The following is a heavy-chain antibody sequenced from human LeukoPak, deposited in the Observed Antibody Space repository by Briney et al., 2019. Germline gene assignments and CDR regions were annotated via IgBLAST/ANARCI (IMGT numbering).Heavy chain of an antibody. J-gene: IGHJ4*02. CDR1: VYTFTSYG. Sequence: ASVKVSCTASVYTFTSYGISGVRQAPGHGREWMGWSSAYNGNTNYAQKLQGRVTMTTDTSPSPAATELRSLRSDDTAVYYCARDHLIYSGYGAFDYWGQGTRVRVSS. CDR3: ARDHLIYSGYGAFDY. D-gene: IGHD5-12*01. CDR2: SSAYNGNT. V-gene: IGHV1-18*01.